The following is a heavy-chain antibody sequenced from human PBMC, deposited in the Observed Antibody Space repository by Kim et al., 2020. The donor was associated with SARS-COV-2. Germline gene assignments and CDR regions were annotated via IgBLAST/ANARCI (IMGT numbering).Heavy chain of an antibody. CDR3: ARWPDSSGCCRRTVDL. CDR1: GFTFSSYS. CDR2: ISSSSSYI. Sequence: GGSLRLSCAASGFTFSSYSMNWVRQAPGKGLEWVSSISSSSSYIYYADSVKGRFTISRDNAKNSLYLQMNSLRAEDTAVYYCARWPDSSGCCRRTVDLWGRGTLVTVSS. J-gene: IGHJ2*01. D-gene: IGHD6-19*01. V-gene: IGHV3-21*01.